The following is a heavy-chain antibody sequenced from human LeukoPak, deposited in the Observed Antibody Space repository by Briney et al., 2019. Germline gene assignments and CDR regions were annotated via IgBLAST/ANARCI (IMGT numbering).Heavy chain of an antibody. CDR2: IWYDGSNK. CDR3: ARVEGSTTTNYFDY. Sequence: PGGSLRLSCAASGFTFSSYGMHWVRQAPGKGLEWVAVIWYDGSNKYYADSVKGRFIISGDNSKNTLYLQMNTLRAEDTAVYYCARVEGSTTTNYFDYWGQGTLVTVSS. J-gene: IGHJ4*02. V-gene: IGHV3-33*01. CDR1: GFTFSSYG. D-gene: IGHD4-11*01.